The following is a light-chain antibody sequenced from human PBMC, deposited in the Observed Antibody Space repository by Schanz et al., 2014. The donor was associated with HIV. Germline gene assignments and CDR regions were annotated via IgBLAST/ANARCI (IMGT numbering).Light chain of an antibody. Sequence: DIQMTQSPSSLSASVGDTVTITCRASQSIGIFLNWYHQRPGKAPRLLIYAASTLETGVPSRFRGSGSGTGCVLTISRLQPEDIGTFYCQQSHSLPYTFGQGTMLDLK. CDR1: QSIGIF. V-gene: IGKV1-39*01. CDR2: AAS. J-gene: IGKJ2*01. CDR3: QQSHSLPYT.